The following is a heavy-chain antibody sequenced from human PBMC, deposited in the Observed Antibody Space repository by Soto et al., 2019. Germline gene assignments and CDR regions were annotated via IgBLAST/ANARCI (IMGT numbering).Heavy chain of an antibody. CDR1: GASVSSGGYY. CDR3: ARERSSSWYTITYPDAMDV. J-gene: IGHJ6*02. V-gene: IGHV4-61*08. Sequence: PSETLSLTCTVTGASVSSGGYYWTWIRQPPGKGLEWIGYIYYRGSTNYNPSLKSRVTISLDTSNNQFSLRLSSVTAADTAVYYCARERSSSWYTITYPDAMDVWGQGTTVTVSS. CDR2: IYYRGST. D-gene: IGHD6-13*01.